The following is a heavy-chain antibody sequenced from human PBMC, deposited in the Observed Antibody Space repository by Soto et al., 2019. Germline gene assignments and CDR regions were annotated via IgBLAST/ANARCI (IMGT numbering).Heavy chain of an antibody. CDR3: ERDPGAVAGQLYWYFDL. Sequence: GGSLRLSCAASGFTFSSYWMSWVRQAPGKGLEWVANIKQDGSEKYYVDSVKGRFTISRDNAKNSLYLQMNSLRAEDTAVYYGERDPGAVAGQLYWYFDLWGRGTLVTVSS. J-gene: IGHJ2*01. V-gene: IGHV3-7*03. CDR2: IKQDGSEK. D-gene: IGHD6-19*01. CDR1: GFTFSSYW.